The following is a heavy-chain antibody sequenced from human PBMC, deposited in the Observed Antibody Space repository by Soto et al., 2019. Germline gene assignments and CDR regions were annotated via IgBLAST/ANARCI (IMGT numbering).Heavy chain of an antibody. CDR2: IYYSGGT. CDR1: GAALSSGGYF. Sequence: SETPSLTCTVSGAALSSGGYFYTWVRQPPGKGLEWLGYIYYSGGTNYNPSLKSRVTISLDKSESQFSLRLISVTAADTAVYYCTREQSDDNYFDPWGQGTLVTVSS. J-gene: IGHJ5*02. V-gene: IGHV4-61*08. D-gene: IGHD6-19*01. CDR3: TREQSDDNYFDP.